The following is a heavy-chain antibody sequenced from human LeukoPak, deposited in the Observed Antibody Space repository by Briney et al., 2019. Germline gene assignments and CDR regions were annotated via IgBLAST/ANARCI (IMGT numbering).Heavy chain of an antibody. CDR1: GYTFTGYY. J-gene: IGHJ4*02. D-gene: IGHD2-2*01. CDR2: INPNSGGT. V-gene: IGHV1-2*02. CDR3: ARLDTVVPAGEDY. Sequence: ASVKVSCKASGYTFTGYYMHWVRQAPGQGLEWMGWINPNSGGTNYAQKFQGRVTMTRDTSISAAYMELSRLRSDDTAVYYCARLDTVVPAGEDYWGQGTLVTVSS.